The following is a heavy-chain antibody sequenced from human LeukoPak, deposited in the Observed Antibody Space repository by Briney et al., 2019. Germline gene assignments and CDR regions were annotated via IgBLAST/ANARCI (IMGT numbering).Heavy chain of an antibody. J-gene: IGHJ4*02. CDR1: GGTFSSYG. CDR3: ARDHSSGLYYFDY. CDR2: IIPIFGTA. V-gene: IGHV1-69*13. D-gene: IGHD6-19*01. Sequence: WASVKVSCKASGGTFSSYGVSWVRQAPGQGLEWMGGIIPIFGTANYAQKFQGRVTITADEPTSTAYMELSILRSEDTAVYYCARDHSSGLYYFDYWGQGTLVTVSS.